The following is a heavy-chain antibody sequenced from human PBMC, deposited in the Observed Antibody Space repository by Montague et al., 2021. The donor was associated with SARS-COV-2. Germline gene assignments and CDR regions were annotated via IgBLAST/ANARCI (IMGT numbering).Heavy chain of an antibody. CDR3: ASGYSSSWDIFDY. CDR2: INWNGGST. CDR1: GFTFDDYG. J-gene: IGHJ4*02. D-gene: IGHD6-13*01. V-gene: IGHV3-20*04. Sequence: SLRLSCAASGFTFDDYGMSWVRQTPGKGLEWVSGINWNGGSTGYADSVRGRFTISRDNAKNSLYLQMNSLRAEDTALYYCASGYSSSWDIFDYWGQGTLVTVSS.